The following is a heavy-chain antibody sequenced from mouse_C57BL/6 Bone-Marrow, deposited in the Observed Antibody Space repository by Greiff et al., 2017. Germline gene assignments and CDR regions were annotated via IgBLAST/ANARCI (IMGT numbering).Heavy chain of an antibody. J-gene: IGHJ1*03. D-gene: IGHD2-1*01. CDR3: ARGNSGCFDV. CDR2: INPNNGGT. CDR1: GYTFTDYY. V-gene: IGHV1-26*01. Sequence: VQLQQSGPELVKPGASVKISCKASGYTFTDYYMNWVKQSHGQSLEWIGDINPNNGGTSYNQKFKGKATLTVDKSSSTAYMELRSLTSEDSAVYCCARGNSGCFDVWGKGTTVTVSS.